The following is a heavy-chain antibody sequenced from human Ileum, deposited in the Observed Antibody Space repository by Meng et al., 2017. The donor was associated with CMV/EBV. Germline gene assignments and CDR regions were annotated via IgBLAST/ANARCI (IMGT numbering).Heavy chain of an antibody. CDR3: ARARSGWYDDFKY. Sequence: LVESGRDLIQPVGSLRLACVTSGFSFTNYWMHWVRQAPGKGLMWVSHINIDGSSTTYADSVKGRFTISRDNAKNTLYLEMNSLRVEDTAVYYCARARSGWYDDFKYWGRGTLVTVSS. J-gene: IGHJ4*02. CDR1: GFSFTNYW. D-gene: IGHD6-19*01. CDR2: INIDGSST. V-gene: IGHV3-74*01.